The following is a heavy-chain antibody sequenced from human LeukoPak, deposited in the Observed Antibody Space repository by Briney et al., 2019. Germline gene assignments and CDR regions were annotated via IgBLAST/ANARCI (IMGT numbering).Heavy chain of an antibody. J-gene: IGHJ4*02. Sequence: PGGALRLSCVVCGFTFSNYSMNWVRQAPGKGLEWVSYISSRSSSIYYLDSVKGRFTISRDNAKNSLYLQMNSLRDEDTAVYYCARVIRRFGEFSSDYWGQGTLVTVSS. CDR3: ARVIRRFGEFSSDY. CDR2: ISSRSSSI. D-gene: IGHD3-10*01. CDR1: GFTFSNYS. V-gene: IGHV3-48*02.